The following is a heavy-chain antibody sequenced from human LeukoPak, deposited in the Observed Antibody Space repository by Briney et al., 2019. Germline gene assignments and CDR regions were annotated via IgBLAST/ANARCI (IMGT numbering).Heavy chain of an antibody. CDR2: ISHDGSYQ. CDR1: GFTFGKYW. Sequence: PGGSLRLSCVASGFTFGKYWMSWVRQAPGKGLELLAYISHDGSYQYHVDSVKGRFTVSRDNSKNTLYLQMNSLSAEDSAVYYCLPELGAKNYFDYWGQGALVTVSS. D-gene: IGHD1-14*01. CDR3: LPELGAKNYFDY. V-gene: IGHV3-30*03. J-gene: IGHJ4*02.